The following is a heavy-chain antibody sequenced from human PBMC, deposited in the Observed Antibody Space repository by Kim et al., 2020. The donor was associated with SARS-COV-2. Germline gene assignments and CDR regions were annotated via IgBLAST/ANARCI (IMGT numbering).Heavy chain of an antibody. V-gene: IGHV3-49*03. D-gene: IGHD3-10*01. Sequence: GGSLRLSCRASGFTFGDFTMSWFRRAPGRGLEWVGVIRVNSFGATSEYAASVQCRFTIARDDSKSIAYLQMNSLKIEDTDEYYYTREATLVRGVVIRGGAFDIWGQGTRVTVSP. CDR1: GFTFGDFT. CDR3: TREATLVRGVVIRGGAFDI. J-gene: IGHJ3*02. CDR2: IRVNSFGATS.